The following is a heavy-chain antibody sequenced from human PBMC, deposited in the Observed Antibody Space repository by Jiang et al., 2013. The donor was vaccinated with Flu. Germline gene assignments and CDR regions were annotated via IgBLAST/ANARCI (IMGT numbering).Heavy chain of an antibody. CDR1: GFTFSNAW. D-gene: IGHD1-7*01. CDR2: IKSKTDGGTT. Sequence: VQLLESGGGLVKPGGSLRLSCAASGFTFSNAWMSWVRQAPGKGLEWVGRIKSKTDGGTTDYAAPVKGRFTISRDDSKNTLYLQMNSLKTEDTAVYYCTTDPGPIWLELRPGMDVWGQGTTVTVSS. CDR3: TTDPGPIWLELRPGMDV. J-gene: IGHJ6*02. V-gene: IGHV3-15*01.